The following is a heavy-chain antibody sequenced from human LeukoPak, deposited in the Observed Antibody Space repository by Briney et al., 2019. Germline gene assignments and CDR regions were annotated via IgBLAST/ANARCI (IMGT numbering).Heavy chain of an antibody. D-gene: IGHD4-17*01. J-gene: IGHJ4*02. Sequence: GESLKISCQGSGYSFTYWIGWVRQMPGKGLEWMGIIYSGDSHTKYSPSFQGRFTISADNSISTAYLQWSSLEASDTAMYYCASARHGDYVWDYWGQGTLVTVSS. CDR3: ASARHGDYVWDY. CDR2: IYSGDSHT. V-gene: IGHV5-51*01. CDR1: GYSFTYW.